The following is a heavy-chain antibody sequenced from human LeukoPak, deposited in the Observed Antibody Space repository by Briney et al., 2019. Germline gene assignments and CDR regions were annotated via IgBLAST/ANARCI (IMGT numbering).Heavy chain of an antibody. V-gene: IGHV4-34*01. CDR2: IYYTGST. D-gene: IGHD5-18*01. Sequence: PSETLSLTCAVYGGSFSGYYWSWVRQAPGKGLEWLGYIYYTGSTSYSPSLRSRVTISVDTSENQFSLKLSSVTAADTAVYYCARRYSYGWRGYFDYWGQGTLVTVSS. CDR1: GGSFSGYY. CDR3: ARRYSYGWRGYFDY. J-gene: IGHJ4*02.